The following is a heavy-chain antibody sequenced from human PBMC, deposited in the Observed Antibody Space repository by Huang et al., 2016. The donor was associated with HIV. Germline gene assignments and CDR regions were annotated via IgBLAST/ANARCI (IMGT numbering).Heavy chain of an antibody. CDR1: GYTFADNY. CDR2: INPSGGGK. D-gene: IGHD4-4*01. Sequence: QVQLVQSGAGVKKPGASVKVSCKASGYTFADNYMHWLRQAPGQGLEWMGRINPSGGGKKYEQKFQGRVTMHGDMSIRTAYMDLSSLRSDDTAVYFCARDIGTLTTFDYWGQGTLVTVSS. CDR3: ARDIGTLTTFDY. J-gene: IGHJ4*02. V-gene: IGHV1-2*06.